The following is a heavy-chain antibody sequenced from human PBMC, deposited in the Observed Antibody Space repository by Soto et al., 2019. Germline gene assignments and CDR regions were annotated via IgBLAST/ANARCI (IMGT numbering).Heavy chain of an antibody. Sequence: SETLSLTCAVYVGSFSGYYWSWIRQPPGKGLEWIGEINHSGSTNYNPSLKSRVTISVDTSKNQFSLKLSSVTAADTAVYYCASYYGSGSYYNWFDPWGQGTLVTVSS. CDR2: INHSGST. CDR1: VGSFSGYY. D-gene: IGHD3-10*01. J-gene: IGHJ5*02. V-gene: IGHV4-34*01. CDR3: ASYYGSGSYYNWFDP.